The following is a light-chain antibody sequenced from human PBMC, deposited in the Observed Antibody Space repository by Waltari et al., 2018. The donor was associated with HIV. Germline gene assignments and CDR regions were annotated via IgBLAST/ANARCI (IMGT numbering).Light chain of an antibody. Sequence: DIQMTQSPSSLSASVGDRVIITCQASQDIGNSLNWYQQKPGTAPKLLIFDTSTLERGVPSRFSGSGSRTHFIFTISDLQPEDFATYYCQQYEILPLTFGGGTRVEI. CDR2: DTS. CDR1: QDIGNS. V-gene: IGKV1-33*01. CDR3: QQYEILPLT. J-gene: IGKJ4*01.